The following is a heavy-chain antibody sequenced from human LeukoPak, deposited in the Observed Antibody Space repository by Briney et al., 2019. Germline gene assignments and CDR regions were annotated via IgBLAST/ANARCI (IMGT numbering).Heavy chain of an antibody. Sequence: PSETLSLTCTVSGGSIISSSFWWGWIRQPPGKGLEWIGYIYYSGSTNYNPSLKSRVTISVDTSKNQFSLKLSSVTAADTAVYYCARGAEYYAIWRGYAGYSDYWGQGISVTVSS. CDR3: ARGAEYYAIWRGYAGYSDY. CDR2: IYYSGST. J-gene: IGHJ4*02. V-gene: IGHV4-61*05. D-gene: IGHD3-3*01. CDR1: GGSIISSSFW.